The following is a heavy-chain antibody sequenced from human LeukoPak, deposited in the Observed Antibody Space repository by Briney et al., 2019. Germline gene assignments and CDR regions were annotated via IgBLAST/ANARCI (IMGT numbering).Heavy chain of an antibody. D-gene: IGHD6-13*01. CDR2: ISGSGGST. CDR3: AKSRNFWGIAAAVDY. J-gene: IGHJ4*02. CDR1: GFAFTTYS. Sequence: TGGSLRLSCTASGFAFTTYSMNWVRQAPGKGLEWVSAISGSGGSTYYADSVKGRFTISRDNSKNTLYLQMNSLRAEDTAVYYCAKSRNFWGIAAAVDYWGQGTLVTVSS. V-gene: IGHV3-23*01.